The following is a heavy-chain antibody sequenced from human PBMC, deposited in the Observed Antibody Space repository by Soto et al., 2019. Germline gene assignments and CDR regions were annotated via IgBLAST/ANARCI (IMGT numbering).Heavy chain of an antibody. CDR2: IYPGDSDT. D-gene: IGHD3-10*01. J-gene: IGHJ6*02. Sequence: GESLMISCKGSGYRFTSYWIGWVRTMPGKGLEWMGIIYPGDSDTRYSPSFQGQVTISADKSISTAYLQWSSLKASDTAMYYCARQHYYGSGSYNPYYYYYGMDVWGQGTTVTVSS. CDR1: GYRFTSYW. V-gene: IGHV5-51*01. CDR3: ARQHYYGSGSYNPYYYYYGMDV.